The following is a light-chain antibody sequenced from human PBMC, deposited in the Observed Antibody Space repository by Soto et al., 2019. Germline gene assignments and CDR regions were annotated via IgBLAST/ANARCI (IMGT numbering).Light chain of an antibody. J-gene: IGKJ1*01. CDR1: QSISNY. Sequence: IQMTQSPSSLSASVVDRVTITCRASQSISNYLNWYQQKPGKAPKLLIYAASGLQNGVPSRFSGSGSATDFTLIISSLQPEDFATYYCQQSYSFPVTFGQGTKVDIK. V-gene: IGKV1-39*01. CDR3: QQSYSFPVT. CDR2: AAS.